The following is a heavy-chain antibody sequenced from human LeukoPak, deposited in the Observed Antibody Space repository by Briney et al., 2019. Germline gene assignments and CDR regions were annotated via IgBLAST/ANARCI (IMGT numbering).Heavy chain of an antibody. J-gene: IGHJ4*02. D-gene: IGHD4-17*01. CDR2: INPNSGGT. Sequence: ASVKVSCKASGYTFTDFHIHWVRQAPGQGLEWMGWINPNSGGTNYAQKFQGRVTITADKSTSTAYMELSSLRSEDTAVYYCARGYGDYEFDYWGRGTLVTVSS. CDR3: ARGYGDYEFDY. V-gene: IGHV1-2*02. CDR1: GYTFTDFH.